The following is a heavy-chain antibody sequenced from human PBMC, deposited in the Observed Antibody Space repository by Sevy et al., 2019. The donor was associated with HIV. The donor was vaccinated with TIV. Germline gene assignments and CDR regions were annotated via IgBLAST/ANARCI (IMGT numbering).Heavy chain of an antibody. CDR1: GFTFATYW. Sequence: WGSLRLSCAASGFTFATYWMTWVRQAPGKGLEWVAYIKQDGTDKYYVDSVRGRFAISRDNAKNSLYLQMSGLRAEDTAVYYCARALADWGSFHYSSWGRGTLVTVSS. V-gene: IGHV3-7*01. CDR3: ARALADWGSFHYSS. D-gene: IGHD3-16*02. J-gene: IGHJ4*02. CDR2: IKQDGTDK.